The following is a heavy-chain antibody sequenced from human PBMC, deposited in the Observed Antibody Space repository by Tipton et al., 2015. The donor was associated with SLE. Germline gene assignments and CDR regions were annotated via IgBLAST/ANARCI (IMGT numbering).Heavy chain of an antibody. CDR2: IYYSGST. CDR1: GGSISSSSYY. J-gene: IGHJ3*02. V-gene: IGHV4-39*07. Sequence: TLSLTCTVSGGSISSSSYYWGWIRQPPGKGLEWIGSIYYSGSTYYSPSLKSRVTISVDTSKNQFSLKLSSVTAADTAVYYCARDWGDIVIVPAAMGAFDIWGQGTMVTVSS. D-gene: IGHD2-2*01. CDR3: ARDWGDIVIVPAAMGAFDI.